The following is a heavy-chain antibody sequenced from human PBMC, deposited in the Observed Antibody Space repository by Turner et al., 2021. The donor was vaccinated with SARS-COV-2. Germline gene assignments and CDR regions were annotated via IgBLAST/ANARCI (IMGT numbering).Heavy chain of an antibody. Sequence: VQLVESGGGLVQPGGSLRLSCAASGFTFSSYEMNWVRQAPGKGLEWVSYISRSGSTIYYADSVKGRFTISRDNAKNSMYLQMNSLRAEDTAVYYCAREVVGAIHGMDVWGQGTTVTVSS. CDR3: AREVVGAIHGMDV. CDR1: GFTFSSYE. CDR2: ISRSGSTI. D-gene: IGHD1-26*01. J-gene: IGHJ6*02. V-gene: IGHV3-48*03.